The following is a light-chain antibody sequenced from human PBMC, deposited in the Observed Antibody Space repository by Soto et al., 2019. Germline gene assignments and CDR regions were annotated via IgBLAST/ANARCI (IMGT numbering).Light chain of an antibody. CDR3: TSWTTSTTMI. CDR1: SSDIGAYNV. CDR2: DVN. V-gene: IGLV2-14*03. J-gene: IGLJ2*01. Sequence: QSVLTQPASVSGSPGQSITISCTGTSSDIGAYNVVAWYQQHPGKAPTLMLYDVNIRPSGVSNRFSGSKSGNTASLTISGLQAEDEADYYCTSWTTSTTMIFGGGTKLTVL.